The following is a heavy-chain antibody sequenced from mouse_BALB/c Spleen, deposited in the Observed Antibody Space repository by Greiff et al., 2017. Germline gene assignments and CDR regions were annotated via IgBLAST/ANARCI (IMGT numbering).Heavy chain of an antibody. CDR1: EYEFPSHD. V-gene: IGHV5-2*01. D-gene: IGHD2-1*01. Sequence: EVQLVESGGGLVQPGESLKLSCESNEYEFPSHDMSWVRKTPEKRLELVAAINSDGGSTYYPDTMERRFIISRDNTKKTLFLQMTSLRSEDTAMYYCAREDGNYPFAYWGQGTLVTVSA. CDR3: AREDGNYPFAY. CDR2: INSDGGST. J-gene: IGHJ3*01.